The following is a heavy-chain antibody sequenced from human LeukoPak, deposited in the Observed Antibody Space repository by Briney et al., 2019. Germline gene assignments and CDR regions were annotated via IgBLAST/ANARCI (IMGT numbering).Heavy chain of an antibody. CDR3: ARAGDCSRTSCYDSSGYSDVGAFDI. CDR1: GGSISSGTYY. V-gene: IGHV4-61*02. CDR2: VYTSGST. J-gene: IGHJ3*02. Sequence: SETLSLTCTVSGGSISSGTYYWSWIRQPAGKELEWIGRVYTSGSTNYNPSLRSRVTISLDTSKNQFSLKLSSVTAADTAVYYCARAGDCSRTSCYDSSGYSDVGAFDIWGQGTMVTVSS. D-gene: IGHD2-2*01.